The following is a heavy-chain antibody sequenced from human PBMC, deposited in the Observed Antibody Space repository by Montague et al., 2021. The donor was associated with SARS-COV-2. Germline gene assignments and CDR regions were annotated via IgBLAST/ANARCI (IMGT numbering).Heavy chain of an antibody. D-gene: IGHD3-22*01. V-gene: IGHV4-59*08. J-gene: IGHJ5*02. CDR2: IFHLGRT. CDR1: GGSINSFY. Sequence: SETLSLTCTVSGGSINSFYWGWARQPPGKGLEWIGYIFHLGRTNYNTSLRSRVTISVDTPKNQFSLKLSSATAADTAVFYCARLPDTSGRAWFDPWGQGTLVTVSS. CDR3: ARLPDTSGRAWFDP.